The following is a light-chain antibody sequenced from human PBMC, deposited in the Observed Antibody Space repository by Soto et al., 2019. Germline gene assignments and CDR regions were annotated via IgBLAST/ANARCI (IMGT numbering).Light chain of an antibody. CDR2: DAS. CDR1: QSISRW. Sequence: IQLTQSPSSLSASVGDRVTITCRASQSISRWLAWYQQKPGKAPKALIYDASTLRSGVPSRFSGGGSGTEFTLTISSLQTDDFATYYCQQYNTYSTFGRGTRLEIK. V-gene: IGKV1-5*01. CDR3: QQYNTYST. J-gene: IGKJ5*01.